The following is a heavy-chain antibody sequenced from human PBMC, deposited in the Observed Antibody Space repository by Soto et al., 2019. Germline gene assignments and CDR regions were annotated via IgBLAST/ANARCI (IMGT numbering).Heavy chain of an antibody. CDR3: ANELYSGREARGAFDY. J-gene: IGHJ4*02. CDR2: IGGSGAGT. D-gene: IGHD1-26*01. V-gene: IGHV3-23*01. CDR1: GFTFRSYA. Sequence: EVQLLESGGGLEQPGGSLRLSCGVSGFTFRSYAMSWVRQAPGKGLEWVSGIGGSGAGTYYADSVKGRFTISRDISKNTLYLQMNSLRAEDTDIYYCANELYSGREARGAFDYWGQGALVTVSS.